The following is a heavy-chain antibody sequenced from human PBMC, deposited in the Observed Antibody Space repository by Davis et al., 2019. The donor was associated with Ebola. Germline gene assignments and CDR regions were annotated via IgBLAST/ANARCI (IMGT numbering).Heavy chain of an antibody. CDR2: IYHSGST. CDR3: ARGGGLLSVGPLEFDY. D-gene: IGHD2/OR15-2a*01. V-gene: IGHV4-30-2*01. CDR1: GGSISSGGYS. Sequence: MPSETLSLTCAVSGGSISSGGYSWNWIRQPPGKGLEWIGYIYHSGSTYYNPSLKSRVTISVDRSKNQFSLKLSSVTAADTAVYYCARGGGLLSVGPLEFDYWGQGTLVTVSS. J-gene: IGHJ4*02.